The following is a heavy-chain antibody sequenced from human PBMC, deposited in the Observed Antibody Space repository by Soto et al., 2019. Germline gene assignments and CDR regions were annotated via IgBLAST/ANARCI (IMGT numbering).Heavy chain of an antibody. CDR1: GYTFTGYY. CDR2: INPNSGGT. D-gene: IGHD6-13*01. Sequence: AAVKGSCNTSGYTFTGYYMHWVRQAPGQVLEWMGWINPNSGGTNYAQKFQGRVTMTRDTSISTAYMELSRLRSDDTAVYYCARDRGYRSSLPQEIDYWGQGNLVTVS. J-gene: IGHJ4*02. V-gene: IGHV1-2*02. CDR3: ARDRGYRSSLPQEIDY.